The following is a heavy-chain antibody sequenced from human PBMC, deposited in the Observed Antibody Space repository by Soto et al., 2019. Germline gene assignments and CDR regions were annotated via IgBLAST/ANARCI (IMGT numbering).Heavy chain of an antibody. CDR1: GGSIGSRGCH. Sequence: FQPISNPYTVAGGSIGSRGCHRSWIRQPPGKGLEWIGYIYYSGSTYYNPSLKSRVTISVDTSKNQFSLKLSSVTAADTAVYYCASPGFDSSGHLYWGQGTLVTVYS. D-gene: IGHD3-22*01. J-gene: IGHJ4*02. V-gene: IGHV4-30-4*08. CDR3: ASPGFDSSGHLY. CDR2: IYYSGST.